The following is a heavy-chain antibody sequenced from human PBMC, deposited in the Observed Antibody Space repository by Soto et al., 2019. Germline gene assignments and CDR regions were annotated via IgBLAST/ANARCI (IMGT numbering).Heavy chain of an antibody. Sequence: SETLSLTCAVSGGSISSSNWWSWVRQPPGKGLEWIGEIYHSGSINYNPSLKSRVTISVDKSKNQFSLKLSSVTAADTAVYYCAGIYYYDSSGYPQIFDYWGQGTLVTVSS. D-gene: IGHD3-22*01. J-gene: IGHJ4*02. CDR1: GGSISSSNW. CDR3: AGIYYYDSSGYPQIFDY. CDR2: IYHSGSI. V-gene: IGHV4-4*02.